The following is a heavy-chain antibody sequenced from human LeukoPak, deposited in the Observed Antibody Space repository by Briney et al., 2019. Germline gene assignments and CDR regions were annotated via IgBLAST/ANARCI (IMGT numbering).Heavy chain of an antibody. Sequence: SETLSLTCDVSGVSISSGLYSWSWIRQPLGKGLEWIGYIYHTGSTYFNPSLKSRVTISVDTSKNQFSLRLSSVTAADTAVYFCATRHHSRTYMVPLDSWGQGTLVTVSS. D-gene: IGHD3-10*01. V-gene: IGHV4-30-2*01. CDR2: IYHTGST. CDR3: ATRHHSRTYMVPLDS. CDR1: GVSISSGLYS. J-gene: IGHJ4*02.